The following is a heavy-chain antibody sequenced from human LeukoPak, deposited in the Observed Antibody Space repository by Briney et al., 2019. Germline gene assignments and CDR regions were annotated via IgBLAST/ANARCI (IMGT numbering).Heavy chain of an antibody. CDR2: INPNSGGT. CDR1: GYTFTGYY. J-gene: IGHJ4*02. D-gene: IGHD4-17*01. V-gene: IGHV1-2*02. Sequence: ASVKVSCKASGYTFTGYYMHWVRQAPGEGLEWMGWINPNSGGTNYAQKFQGRVTMTRDTSISTAYMELSRLRSDDTAVYYCARAAYGDYRLDYWGQGTVVTVSS. CDR3: ARAAYGDYRLDY.